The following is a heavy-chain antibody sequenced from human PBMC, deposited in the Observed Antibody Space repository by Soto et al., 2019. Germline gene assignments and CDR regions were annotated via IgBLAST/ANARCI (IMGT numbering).Heavy chain of an antibody. D-gene: IGHD1-1*01. CDR3: ARFSNNWFQTEGMDV. CDR2: IDASGNT. J-gene: IGHJ6*02. CDR1: VDSITTYY. V-gene: IGHV4-4*07. Sequence: SETLSLTCTVSVDSITTYYWNWIRQPAGKGLEWIGRIDASGNTNYNPSLSSRVTLSVDTSKKQFTLKLTSVTAADTAVYYCARFSNNWFQTEGMDVWGQGTTVTVSS.